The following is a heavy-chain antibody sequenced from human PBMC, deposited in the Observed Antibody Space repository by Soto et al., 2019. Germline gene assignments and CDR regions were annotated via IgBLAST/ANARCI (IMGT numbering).Heavy chain of an antibody. D-gene: IGHD1-1*01. CDR1: GYTFTSYG. CDR2: ISAHNGNT. Sequence: QVHLVQSGAEVKKPGASVKVSCKASGYTFTSYGITWVRQAPGQGLEGMGWISAHNGNTDYAQKLQGRVIVTRDTSTSTGYMELRSLRSDDTAGYYCARGRYGDYWGQGALVTVSS. V-gene: IGHV1-18*01. J-gene: IGHJ4*02. CDR3: ARGRYGDY.